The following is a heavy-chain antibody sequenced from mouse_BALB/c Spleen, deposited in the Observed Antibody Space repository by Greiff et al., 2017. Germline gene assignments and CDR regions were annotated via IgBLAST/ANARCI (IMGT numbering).Heavy chain of an antibody. D-gene: IGHD2-14*01. CDR3: ARDRYDGAY. CDR2: ISYSGST. J-gene: IGHJ3*01. V-gene: IGHV3-2*02. Sequence: EVQLVESGPGLVKPSQSLSLTCTVTGYSITSDYAWNWIRQFPGNKLEWMGYISYSGSTSYNPSLKSRISITRDTSKNQFFLQLNSVTTEDTATYYCARDRYDGAYWGQGTLVTVSA. CDR1: GYSITSDYA.